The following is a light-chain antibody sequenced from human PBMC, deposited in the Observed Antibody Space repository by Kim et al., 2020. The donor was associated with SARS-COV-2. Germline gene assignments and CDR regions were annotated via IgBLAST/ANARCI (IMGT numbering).Light chain of an antibody. CDR1: SSNIGAGYD. Sequence: VTISCPGSSSNIGAGYDVRWYQQLPGTAPKLLIYGNSNRPSGVPDRFSGSKSGTSASLAITGLQAEDEADYYCQSYDSSLSAPYVFGTGTKVTVL. CDR3: QSYDSSLSAPYV. CDR2: GNS. J-gene: IGLJ1*01. V-gene: IGLV1-40*01.